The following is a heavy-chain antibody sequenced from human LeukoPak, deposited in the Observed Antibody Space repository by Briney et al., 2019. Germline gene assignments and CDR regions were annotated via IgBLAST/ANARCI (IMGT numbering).Heavy chain of an antibody. CDR2: INTDGSST. CDR1: GFTFSNYW. J-gene: IGHJ4*02. V-gene: IGHV3-74*01. D-gene: IGHD1-26*01. Sequence: GGSLRLSCAASGFTFSNYWMHWVRQAPGKGLVWVSRINTDGSSTTYADFVKGRFTISRDSAKNTLYLQMNSLRAEDTAVYFCSRGYSGNYRVDYWGQGTLVTVSS. CDR3: SRGYSGNYRVDY.